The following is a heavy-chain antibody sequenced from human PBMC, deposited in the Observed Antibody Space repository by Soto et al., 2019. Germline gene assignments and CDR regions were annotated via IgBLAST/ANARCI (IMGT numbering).Heavy chain of an antibody. D-gene: IGHD2-15*01. CDR3: SRDVGLSY. V-gene: IGHV4-59*01. CDR2: IYYSGST. CDR1: GGSISSYY. J-gene: IGHJ4*02. Sequence: SETLSLTCTVSGGSISSYYWSWIRQPPGKGLEWIGYIYYSGSTNYNPSLKSRVTISVDTSKNQFSLKLSSVAAADTAVYCCSRDVGLSYWGQGTLFTVSS.